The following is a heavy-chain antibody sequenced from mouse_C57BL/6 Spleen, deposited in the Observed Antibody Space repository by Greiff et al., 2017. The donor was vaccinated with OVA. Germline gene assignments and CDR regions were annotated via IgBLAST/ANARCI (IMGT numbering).Heavy chain of an antibody. CDR2: IDPSDSYT. CDR3: ATIYYYGRGYFDV. V-gene: IGHV1-69*01. J-gene: IGHJ1*03. CDR1: GYTFTSYW. Sequence: VQLQQPGAELVMPGASVKLSCKASGYTFTSYWMHWVKQRPGQGLEWIGEIDPSDSYTNYNQKFKGKSTLTVDKSSSTAYMQLSSLTSEDSAVYDCATIYYYGRGYFDVWGTGTTVTVSS. D-gene: IGHD1-1*01.